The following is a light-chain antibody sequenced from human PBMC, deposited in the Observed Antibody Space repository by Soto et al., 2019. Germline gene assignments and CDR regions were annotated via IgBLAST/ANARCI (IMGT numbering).Light chain of an antibody. Sequence: EIVMTQSPATLSVSLGERATLSCRAIQSVGGSLAWYQQKPGQAPRLPSYAISARANGTPARFSGSGSGTEFIFTISSLQYEDFAVYFCQHYHNWPPTFGQGTKLEIK. V-gene: IGKV3-15*01. CDR3: QHYHNWPPT. CDR2: AIS. CDR1: QSVGGS. J-gene: IGKJ2*01.